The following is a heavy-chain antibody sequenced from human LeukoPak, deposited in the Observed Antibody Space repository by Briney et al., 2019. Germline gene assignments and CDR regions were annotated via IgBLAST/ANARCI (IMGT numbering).Heavy chain of an antibody. CDR1: GGSISSYY. V-gene: IGHV4-59*01. Sequence: SETLSLTCTVSGGSISSYYWSWIRQPPGKGLEWIGYIYYSGSTNYNPSLKSRVTISVDTSKNQFSLKLSSVTAADTAVYYCARAYGDYSRYFGMDVWGQGTTVTVS. CDR3: ARAYGDYSRYFGMDV. D-gene: IGHD4-17*01. CDR2: IYYSGST. J-gene: IGHJ6*02.